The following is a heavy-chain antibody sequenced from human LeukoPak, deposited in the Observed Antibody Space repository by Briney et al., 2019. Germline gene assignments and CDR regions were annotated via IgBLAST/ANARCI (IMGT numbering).Heavy chain of an antibody. D-gene: IGHD5-12*01. CDR3: AKDLGVATIWGLGYYYYYGMDV. J-gene: IGHJ6*02. CDR1: GFTFDDSA. Sequence: GGSLRLSCAASGFTFDDSAMHWVRQAPGKGLEWVSYISSSSSTIYYADSVKGRFTISRDNAKNSLDLQMNSLRAEDTAVYYCAKDLGVATIWGLGYYYYYGMDVWGQGTTVTVSS. V-gene: IGHV3-48*01. CDR2: ISSSSSTI.